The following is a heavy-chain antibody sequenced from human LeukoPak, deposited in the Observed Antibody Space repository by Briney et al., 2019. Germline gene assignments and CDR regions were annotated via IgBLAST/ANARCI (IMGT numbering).Heavy chain of an antibody. J-gene: IGHJ3*02. CDR2: IYPDDSDT. D-gene: IGHD2-15*01. CDR3: ARSLVVAAADAFDI. CDR1: GGSISSYY. Sequence: ETLSLTCTVSGGSISSYYWSWIRQPPGKGLEWMGIIYPDDSDTRYIPSFQGQVTISADKSISTAYLQWSSLKASDTAMYYCARSLVVAAADAFDIWGQGTMVTVSS. V-gene: IGHV5-51*01.